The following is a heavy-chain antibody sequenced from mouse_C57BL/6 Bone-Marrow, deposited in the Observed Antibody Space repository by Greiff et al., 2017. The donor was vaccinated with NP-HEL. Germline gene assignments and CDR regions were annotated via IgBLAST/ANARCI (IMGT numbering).Heavy chain of an antibody. CDR2: INPYNGGT. CDR1: GYTFTDYY. D-gene: IGHD1-1*01. CDR3: ARALFITTVVADAY. J-gene: IGHJ3*01. Sequence: EVQLPPSGPLLLQPGASVKMSCKASGYTFTDYYLNWVKQSHGKSLAWIGVINPYNGGTSYNQKFKGKATLTVDKSSSTAYMELNSLTSEDSAVYYCARALFITTVVADAYWGQGTLVTVSA. V-gene: IGHV1-19*01.